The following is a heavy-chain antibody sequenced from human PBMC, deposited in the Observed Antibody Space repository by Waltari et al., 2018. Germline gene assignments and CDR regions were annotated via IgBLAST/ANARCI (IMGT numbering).Heavy chain of an antibody. Sequence: VQLVESGGGLVKPGGSLRLSCAASGFTFSNAWMSWVRQAPGKGLEWIGSIYHSGSTYYNPSLKSRVTISVDTSKNQFSLKLSSVTAADTAVYYCARRPRSSWEPFDYWGQGTLVTVSS. CDR2: IYHSGST. CDR3: ARRPRSSWEPFDY. J-gene: IGHJ4*02. V-gene: IGHV4-38-2*01. CDR1: GFTFSNAW. D-gene: IGHD6-13*01.